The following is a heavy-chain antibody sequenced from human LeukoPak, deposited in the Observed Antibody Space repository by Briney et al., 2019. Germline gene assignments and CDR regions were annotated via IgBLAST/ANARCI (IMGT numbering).Heavy chain of an antibody. CDR1: GFTFSSYW. CDR3: ACYGIAPPY. D-gene: IGHD2-15*01. CDR2: INNDGSST. V-gene: IGHV3-74*01. Sequence: PGGSLRLSCAASGFTFSSYWMHWVRQAPGKGLVWVSHINNDGSSTSYADSVKGRFTISRDNAKYTLYLQMNSLRTEDTAVYYCACYGIAPPYWGQGTLVTVSS. J-gene: IGHJ4*02.